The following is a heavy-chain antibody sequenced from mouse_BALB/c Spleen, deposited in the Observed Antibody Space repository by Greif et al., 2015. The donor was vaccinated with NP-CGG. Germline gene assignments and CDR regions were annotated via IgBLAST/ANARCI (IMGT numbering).Heavy chain of an antibody. V-gene: IGHV5-9*02. Sequence: DVKLVESGGGLVKPGGSLKLSCAASGFAFSSYDMSWVRQTPEKRLEWVATISSGGSYTYYPDSVKGRFTISRDNARNTLYLQMSSLRSEDTALYYCASYYRYDVWFAYWGQGTLVTVSA. D-gene: IGHD2-14*01. CDR1: GFAFSSYD. J-gene: IGHJ3*01. CDR2: ISSGGSYT. CDR3: ASYYRYDVWFAY.